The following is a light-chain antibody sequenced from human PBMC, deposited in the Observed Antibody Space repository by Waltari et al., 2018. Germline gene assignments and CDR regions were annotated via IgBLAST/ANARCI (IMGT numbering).Light chain of an antibody. CDR1: SSNIGAGSD. Sequence: QSVLTQPPFLSGAPGQTITIPCTGSSSNIGAGSDLNWYQQLPGKAPKLLMFGFSNRPSGVPDRFSGSKSGTAAALAITGLQPEDEADYYCQSYDSRRGGQVVFGGGTKVTVL. V-gene: IGLV1-40*01. J-gene: IGLJ3*02. CDR2: GFS. CDR3: QSYDSRRGGQVV.